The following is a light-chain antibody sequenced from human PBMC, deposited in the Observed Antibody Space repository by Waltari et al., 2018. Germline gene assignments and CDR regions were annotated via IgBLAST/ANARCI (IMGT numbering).Light chain of an antibody. CDR1: SSNIGRNS. V-gene: IGLV1-44*01. J-gene: IGLJ3*02. Sequence: SVLTQPPSASGTPGQRVTISCSGTSSNIGRNSVNWYQQVPGTAPKLPIYNNGQRPSGVPDRFSGSKSGTSASLDISGLQSEDEADYYCAAWDDSLNGVFGGGTKLTVL. CDR2: NNG. CDR3: AAWDDSLNGV.